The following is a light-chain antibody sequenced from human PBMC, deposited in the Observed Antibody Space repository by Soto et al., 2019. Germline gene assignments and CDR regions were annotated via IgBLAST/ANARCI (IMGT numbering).Light chain of an antibody. CDR3: LLYYGGAHVV. CDR2: GAS. J-gene: IGLJ2*01. Sequence: QTVVTQEPSRTVSPGGRVTLTCASSTGAVTSGYYPNWFQQKPGQAPRALIYGASNKHSWTPARFSGSLLGGKAALTLSGVQPEDEAEYYCLLYYGGAHVVFGGGTKLTVL. V-gene: IGLV7-43*01. CDR1: TGAVTSGYY.